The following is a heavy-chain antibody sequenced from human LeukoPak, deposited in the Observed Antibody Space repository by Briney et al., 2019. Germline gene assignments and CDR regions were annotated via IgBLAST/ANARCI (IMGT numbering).Heavy chain of an antibody. CDR3: ARDPGGQQWLAGYYYGMDV. J-gene: IGHJ6*02. V-gene: IGHV1-24*01. D-gene: IGHD6-19*01. CDR2: FDPEDGET. Sequence: ASVKVSCKVSGYTLTELSMHWVRQAPGKGLEWMGGFDPEDGETIYAQKFQGRVTMTEDTSTDTAYMELSSLRSEDTAVYYCARDPGGQQWLAGYYYGMDVWGQGTTVTVSS. CDR1: GYTLTELS.